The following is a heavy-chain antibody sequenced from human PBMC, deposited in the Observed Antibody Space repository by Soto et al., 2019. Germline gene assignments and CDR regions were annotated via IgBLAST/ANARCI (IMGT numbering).Heavy chain of an antibody. D-gene: IGHD4-17*01. CDR3: ARPMTTVTTPKYYFDY. J-gene: IGHJ4*02. Sequence: PGGSLRLSCAASGFTFSDYYMSWIRQAPGKGLEWVSYISSSGSTIYYADSVKGRFTISRDNAKNSLYLQMNSLRAEDTAVYYCARPMTTVTTPKYYFDYWGQGTLVTVSS. CDR2: ISSSGSTI. V-gene: IGHV3-11*01. CDR1: GFTFSDYY.